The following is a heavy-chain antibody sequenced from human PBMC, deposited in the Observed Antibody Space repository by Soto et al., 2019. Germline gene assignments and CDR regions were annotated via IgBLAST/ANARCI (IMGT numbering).Heavy chain of an antibody. Sequence: GYGPTLVNPTQTLTLTCTFSGFSLSTSGIGVGWIRQPPGKALEWLALIFWDGDTRYRPSLKSRLTITKDTSKNQVVLTMTNMDPVDTATYYCARSPYNWFDPWGQGVLVTVSS. CDR3: ARSPYNWFDP. V-gene: IGHV2-5*02. J-gene: IGHJ5*02. CDR1: GFSLSTSGIG. CDR2: IFWDGDT.